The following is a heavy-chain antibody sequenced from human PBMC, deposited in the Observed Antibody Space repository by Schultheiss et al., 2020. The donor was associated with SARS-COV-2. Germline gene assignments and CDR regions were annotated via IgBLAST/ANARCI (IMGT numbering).Heavy chain of an antibody. CDR2: INHSGST. V-gene: IGHV4-34*01. CDR1: GGSFSGYY. CDR3: ARGRSGAKGWFDP. Sequence: SETLSLTCAVYGGSFSGYYWSWIRQPPGKGLEWIGEINHSGSTNYNPSLKSRVTISVDTFKNQFSLKLSSVTAADTAVYYCARGRSGAKGWFDPWGQGTLVTVSS. J-gene: IGHJ5*02. D-gene: IGHD7-27*01.